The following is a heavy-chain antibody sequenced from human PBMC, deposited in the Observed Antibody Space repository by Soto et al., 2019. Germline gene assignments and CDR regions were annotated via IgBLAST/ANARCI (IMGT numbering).Heavy chain of an antibody. V-gene: IGHV5-51*01. J-gene: IGHJ6*03. CDR2: IYPGDSDT. CDR3: ARHGVATGPYYYYYMDV. CDR1: GYSFTNYW. D-gene: IGHD5-12*01. Sequence: GESLKISCKGSGYSFTNYWIGWVRQMPGKGLEWMGIIYPGDSDTRYSPSFQGQVTISADKSIYTVYLQLSSLKASDTAMYYCARHGVATGPYYYYYMDVWGKGTTVTVSS.